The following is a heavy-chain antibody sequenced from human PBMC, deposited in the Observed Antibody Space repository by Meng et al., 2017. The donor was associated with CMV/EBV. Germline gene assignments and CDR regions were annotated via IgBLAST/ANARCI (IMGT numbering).Heavy chain of an antibody. CDR1: GFTVSSNY. J-gene: IGHJ4*02. V-gene: IGHV3-66*01. CDR2: IYSGGST. Sequence: GESLKISCAASGFTVSSNYMSWVRQAPGKGLEWVSVIYSGGSTYYADSVKGRFTISRDNSKNTLYLQMNSLRAEDTAVYYCARSFVVASYYFDYWGQGTLVTVSS. D-gene: IGHD2-2*01. CDR3: ARSFVVASYYFDY.